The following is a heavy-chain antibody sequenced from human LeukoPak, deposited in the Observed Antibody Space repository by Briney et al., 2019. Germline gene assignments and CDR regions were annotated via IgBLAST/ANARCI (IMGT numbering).Heavy chain of an antibody. J-gene: IGHJ4*02. V-gene: IGHV3-7*04. CDR3: ARWSGSYAY. CDR2: IKQDGSEK. Sequence: GGSLRPSCAASGFTFSSFYMSWVRQAPGKGLEWVANIKQDGSEKYYVDSVRGRFTISRDNAQNSLYLQMTSLRVEDTAVYYCARWSGSYAYWGQGTLVTVSS. D-gene: IGHD1-26*01. CDR1: GFTFSSFY.